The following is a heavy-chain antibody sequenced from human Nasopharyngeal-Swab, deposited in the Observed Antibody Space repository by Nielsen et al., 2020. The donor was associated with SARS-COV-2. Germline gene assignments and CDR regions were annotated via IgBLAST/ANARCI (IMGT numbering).Heavy chain of an antibody. Sequence: GGSLRLSCSASGFTFSSYAMHWVRQAPGKGLEYVSAISSNGGSTYYADSVKGRFTISRDNSKNTLYLQMNSLRAEDTAVYYCARGGNDYGDYDAFDIWGQGTMVTVSS. D-gene: IGHD4-17*01. CDR3: ARGGNDYGDYDAFDI. J-gene: IGHJ3*02. V-gene: IGHV3-64*04. CDR1: GFTFSSYA. CDR2: ISSNGGST.